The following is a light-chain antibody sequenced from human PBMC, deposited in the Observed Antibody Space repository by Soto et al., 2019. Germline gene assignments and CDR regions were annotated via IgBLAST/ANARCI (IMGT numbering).Light chain of an antibody. Sequence: QSSLTQPASVSGSPGQSITISCTGTSNDVGAYNYVSWYQQHPGKAPKVMIFEVRNRPSGVSDRFSGSKSGNTASLTISGLQAEDEADYYCAAFASTRLRVFGPGAKLTVL. J-gene: IGLJ1*01. CDR3: AAFASTRLRV. V-gene: IGLV2-14*01. CDR2: EVR. CDR1: SNDVGAYNY.